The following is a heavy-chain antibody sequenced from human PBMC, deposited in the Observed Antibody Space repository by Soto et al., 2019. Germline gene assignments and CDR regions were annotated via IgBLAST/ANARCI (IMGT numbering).Heavy chain of an antibody. CDR2: ISSNSAYI. V-gene: IGHV3-21*01. CDR1: GFTFRSST. CDR3: TRDASRDSSARGWFDP. J-gene: IGHJ5*02. Sequence: PGGSLRLSCAASGFTFRSSTMNWVRQAPGKGLEWVSTISSNSAYIYYTDALRGRFTISRDNAKNSLHLQMNSLRAEDTAVYYCTRDASRDSSARGWFDPWGPGTLVTVS. D-gene: IGHD6-13*01.